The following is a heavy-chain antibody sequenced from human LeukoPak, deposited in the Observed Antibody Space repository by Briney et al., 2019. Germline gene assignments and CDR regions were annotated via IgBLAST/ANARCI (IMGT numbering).Heavy chain of an antibody. V-gene: IGHV4-34*01. CDR1: GGSFSGYY. J-gene: IGHJ4*02. Sequence: SETLSLTCAVYGGSFSGYYWSWIRQPPGKGLEWIGEINHSGSTNYNPSLKSRFTISVDTSKNQFSLKLSSVTAADTAVYYCARGSGSYYYWGQGTLVTVSS. D-gene: IGHD1-26*01. CDR3: ARGSGSYYY. CDR2: INHSGST.